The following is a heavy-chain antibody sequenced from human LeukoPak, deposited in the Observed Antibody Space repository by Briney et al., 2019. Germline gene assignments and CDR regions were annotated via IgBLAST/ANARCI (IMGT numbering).Heavy chain of an antibody. CDR3: VRDRWPGLGDF. CDR2: VYSGGLT. Sequence: GGSLRLSCAASGFFVSENYMSWVRQAPGKGLEWVSTVYSGGLTFYADPVKGRFTISRDNSKNTLYLQMSSLRAEDTAVYYCVRDRWPGLGDFWGQGTTVTVSS. J-gene: IGHJ6*02. V-gene: IGHV3-66*01. D-gene: IGHD6-19*01. CDR1: GFFVSENY.